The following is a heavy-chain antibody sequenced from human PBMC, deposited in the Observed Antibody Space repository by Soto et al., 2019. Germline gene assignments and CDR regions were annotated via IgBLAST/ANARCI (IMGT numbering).Heavy chain of an antibody. V-gene: IGHV3-30-3*01. CDR3: VRGGYSSSWERLDP. CDR2: ISHDGVTK. CDR1: GSSFPKYP. Sequence: PGGSLRLSCAASGSSFPKYPMHWVRQTPDKGPEWVAVISHDGVTKNSADSVKGRFSISRDNSRNTLYLEMNSLRTEDTAMYYRVRGGYSSSWERLDPWGQGTLVTVSS. J-gene: IGHJ5*02. D-gene: IGHD4-4*01.